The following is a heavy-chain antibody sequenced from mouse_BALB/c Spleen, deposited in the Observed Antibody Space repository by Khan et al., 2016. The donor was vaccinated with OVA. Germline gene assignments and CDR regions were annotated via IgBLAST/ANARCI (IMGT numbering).Heavy chain of an antibody. CDR1: GYIFTDYN. CDR3: TSEWADWFPY. CDR2: ICPGSDNT. Sequence: QVQLKQSGAELAKPGASVKLSCKASGYIFTDYNINWMRQRTGQGLEWIGEICPGSDNTYYNERFKGKATLTVDKYSSTAYMHLSSLTSEDSAVYFCTSEWADWFPYWGQGTLVTVSA. V-gene: IGHV1-77*01. J-gene: IGHJ3*01.